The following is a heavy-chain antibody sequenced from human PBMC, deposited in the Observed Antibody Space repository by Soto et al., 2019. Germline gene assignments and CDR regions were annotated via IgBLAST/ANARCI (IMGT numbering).Heavy chain of an antibody. CDR1: GYTFTSYG. V-gene: IGHV1-18*04. D-gene: IGHD3-10*01. Sequence: QVQLVQSGAEVKKPGASVKVSCKASGYTFTSYGISWVRQAPGQGLEWMGWISAYNGNTNYAQKLQGRFTMTTDTSTSTAYMELRSLRSDDTAVYYCARARNVLLWFGESGAFDYWGQGTLVTVSS. CDR3: ARARNVLLWFGESGAFDY. CDR2: ISAYNGNT. J-gene: IGHJ4*02.